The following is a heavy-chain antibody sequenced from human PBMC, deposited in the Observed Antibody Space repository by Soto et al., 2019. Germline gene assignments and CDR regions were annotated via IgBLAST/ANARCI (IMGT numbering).Heavy chain of an antibody. V-gene: IGHV3-53*01. Sequence: PGGSLRLSCAASGLTVSSNYMNWVRQAPGKGLEWVSALYGGDNPEYADSVKGRFTISRDNSRNTLYLQMNNLRADDTAVYYCAKGGRQWLVTSDFNYWGQGALVTVSS. CDR1: GLTVSSNY. CDR3: AKGGRQWLVTSDFNY. CDR2: LYGGDNP. J-gene: IGHJ4*02. D-gene: IGHD6-19*01.